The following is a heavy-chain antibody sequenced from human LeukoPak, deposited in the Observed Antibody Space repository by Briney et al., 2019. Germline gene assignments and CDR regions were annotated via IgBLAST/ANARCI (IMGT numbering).Heavy chain of an antibody. CDR1: GDSIKSHF. J-gene: IGHJ4*02. Sequence: SETLSLTCTVSGDSIKSHFWTWIRQPPGKGLEYIGHISYSGGTSYNPSLQSRVTMSLDTSKSQFALGLNSVTAADTAVYYCARLTGGLFDYWGQGTLVTVSS. CDR3: ARLTGGLFDY. V-gene: IGHV4-59*11. CDR2: ISYSGGT. D-gene: IGHD3-9*01.